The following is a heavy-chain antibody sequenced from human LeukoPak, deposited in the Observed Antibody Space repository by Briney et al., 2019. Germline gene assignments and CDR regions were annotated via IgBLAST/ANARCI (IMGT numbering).Heavy chain of an antibody. D-gene: IGHD3-10*01. CDR3: ARELYRGLGNWFDP. Sequence: GGSLRLSCAASGFTFSSYWMNWVRQVPGKGLEWVAIIKQDGSEKFHVDSVKGRFTISRDNAKTSLFLQMNSLRVEDTSVYYCARELYRGLGNWFDPWGQGTLVTVSS. CDR1: GFTFSSYW. V-gene: IGHV3-7*01. J-gene: IGHJ5*02. CDR2: IKQDGSEK.